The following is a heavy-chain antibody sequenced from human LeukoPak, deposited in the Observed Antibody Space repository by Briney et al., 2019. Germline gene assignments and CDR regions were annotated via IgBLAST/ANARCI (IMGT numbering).Heavy chain of an antibody. J-gene: IGHJ5*02. V-gene: IGHV1-18*01. D-gene: IGHD1-1*01. CDR3: AGTRTGTAYNWFDP. Sequence: ASVKVSCKASGYTFTSYGISWVRQAPGQGLEWMGWISAYNGNTNYAQKLQGRVTMTTDTSTSTAYMELRSLRSDDTAVYYCAGTRTGTAYNWFDPWGQGTLVTVSS. CDR1: GYTFTSYG. CDR2: ISAYNGNT.